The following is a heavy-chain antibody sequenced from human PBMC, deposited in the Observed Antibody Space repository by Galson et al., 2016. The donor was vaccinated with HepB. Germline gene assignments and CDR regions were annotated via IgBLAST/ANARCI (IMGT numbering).Heavy chain of an antibody. V-gene: IGHV1-2*04. CDR3: AKRCSVATCLDAFDI. D-gene: IGHD5-12*01. J-gene: IGHJ3*02. CDR2: INTKSGDT. Sequence: SVKVSCKASGYTFTGSFIHWVRQAPGQGLEWMGWINTKSGDTNYAQKFQGWVIMTRDTSNRTTYMELSRLRPDDTAVDYCAKRCSVATCLDAFDIWGQGTMVTVSS. CDR1: GYTFTGSF.